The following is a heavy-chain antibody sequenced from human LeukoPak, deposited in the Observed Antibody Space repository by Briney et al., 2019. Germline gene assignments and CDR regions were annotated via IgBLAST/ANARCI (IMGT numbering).Heavy chain of an antibody. CDR1: GFTFSSYS. D-gene: IGHD2-2*01. CDR3: ARADIAVVPAATHYYYYGMDV. CDR2: ISSSSSYI. J-gene: IGHJ6*04. Sequence: GGSLRLSCAASGFTFSSYSMNWVRQAPGKGLEWVSSISSSSSYIYYADSVKGRFTISRDNAKNSLYLQMNSLRAEDTAVYYCARADIAVVPAATHYYYYGMDVWGKGTTVTVSS. V-gene: IGHV3-21*01.